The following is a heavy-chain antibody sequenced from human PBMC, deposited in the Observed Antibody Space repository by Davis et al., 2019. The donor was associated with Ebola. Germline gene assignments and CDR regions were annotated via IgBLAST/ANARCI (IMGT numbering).Heavy chain of an antibody. CDR2: IYYSGST. Sequence: MPSETLSLTCTVSGGSISSYYWSWIRQPPGKGLEWIGYIYYSGSTNYNPSLKSRVTISVDTSKNQFSLKLSSVTAADTAVYYCARDGRGYYGMDVWGQGTTVTVSS. CDR3: ARDGRGYYGMDV. CDR1: GGSISSYY. J-gene: IGHJ6*02. V-gene: IGHV4-59*01. D-gene: IGHD1-26*01.